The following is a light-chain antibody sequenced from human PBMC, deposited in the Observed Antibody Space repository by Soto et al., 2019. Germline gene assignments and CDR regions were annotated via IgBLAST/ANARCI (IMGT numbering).Light chain of an antibody. Sequence: QPVLTQPPSASGTPGQRVTISCSGSSSNIGSNYVYWYQQLPGTAPKLLIYRNNQRPSGVPDRFSGSKSGTSASLAISGLRSEDEAYYYCAAWDDSLYVVFGGGTKLTVL. V-gene: IGLV1-47*01. CDR2: RNN. CDR3: AAWDDSLYVV. CDR1: SSNIGSNY. J-gene: IGLJ2*01.